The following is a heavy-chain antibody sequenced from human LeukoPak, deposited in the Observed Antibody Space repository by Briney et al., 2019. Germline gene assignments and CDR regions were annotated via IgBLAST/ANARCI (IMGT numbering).Heavy chain of an antibody. CDR2: ISYDGSNK. J-gene: IGHJ4*02. Sequence: GGSLRLSCAASGFTFSSYAMHWVRQAPGKGLEWVAVISYDGSNKYYADSAKGRFTISRDNSKNTLYLQMNSRRPEDTAVYYCAKDYYDSSGYAPIDYWGQGTLVTVSS. D-gene: IGHD3-22*01. V-gene: IGHV3-30-3*01. CDR1: GFTFSSYA. CDR3: AKDYYDSSGYAPIDY.